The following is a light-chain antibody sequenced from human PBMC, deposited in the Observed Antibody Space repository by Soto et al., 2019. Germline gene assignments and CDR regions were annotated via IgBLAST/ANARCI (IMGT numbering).Light chain of an antibody. Sequence: IQLTQSPSSLSASVGDRVTISCRASQGIANFLAWYQQKPGKAPKLLIYGASTLQSGVPSRFSGSGSGTDFTLPISSLQPEDFANYYCQQLNSFPIPFGPGTKVDIK. V-gene: IGKV1-9*01. CDR1: QGIANF. J-gene: IGKJ3*01. CDR3: QQLNSFPIP. CDR2: GAS.